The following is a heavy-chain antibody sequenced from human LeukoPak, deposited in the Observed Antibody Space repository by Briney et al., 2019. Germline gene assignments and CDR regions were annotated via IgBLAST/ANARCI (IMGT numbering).Heavy chain of an antibody. CDR2: IYYSGST. CDR1: GGSISSYY. V-gene: IGHV4-59*01. CDR3: ARDSGYSYGYVFDP. D-gene: IGHD5-18*01. Sequence: SETLSLTCTVSGGSISSYYWSWIRQPPGKGLEWIGYIYYSGSTNYNPSLKSRVTISVDTSKNQFSLKLSSVTAADTAVYYCARDSGYSYGYVFDPWGQGTLVTVSS. J-gene: IGHJ5*02.